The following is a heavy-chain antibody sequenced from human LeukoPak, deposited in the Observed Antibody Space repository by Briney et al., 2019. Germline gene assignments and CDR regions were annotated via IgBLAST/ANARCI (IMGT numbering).Heavy chain of an antibody. V-gene: IGHV3-21*01. J-gene: IGHJ4*02. CDR1: GFTFSSYS. Sequence: PGGSLRLSCAGSGFTFSSYSMNWVRQAPGEGLEWVSSITSSSNYIYYADSVKGRFTISRDNAKNSLFLQMNSLRAEDTALYYCAKDLRPASSGYSYGYNYWGQGTLVTVSS. CDR2: ITSSSNYI. CDR3: AKDLRPASSGYSYGYNY. D-gene: IGHD5-18*01.